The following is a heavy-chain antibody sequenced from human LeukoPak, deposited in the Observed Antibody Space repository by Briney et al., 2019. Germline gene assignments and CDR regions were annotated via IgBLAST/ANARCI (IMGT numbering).Heavy chain of an antibody. Sequence: GRSLRLSCAASGFTFSSYSMNWVRQAPGKGLEWVSSISSSSSYIYYADSVKGRFTISRDNAKNSLYLQMNSLRAEDTAVYYCASEYCGGDCYSVGNAFDIWGQGTMVTVSS. CDR2: ISSSSSYI. CDR3: ASEYCGGDCYSVGNAFDI. J-gene: IGHJ3*02. V-gene: IGHV3-21*01. D-gene: IGHD2-21*01. CDR1: GFTFSSYS.